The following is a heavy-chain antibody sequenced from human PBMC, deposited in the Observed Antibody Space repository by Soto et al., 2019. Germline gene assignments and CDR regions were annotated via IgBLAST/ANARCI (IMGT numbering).Heavy chain of an antibody. CDR1: GFTFDDYA. CDR2: ISWNSGSI. D-gene: IGHD6-19*01. Sequence: EVQLVESGGGLVQPGRSLRLSCAASGFTFDDYAMHWVRQAPGKGLEWVSGISWNSGSIGYADSVKGRFTISRDNAKNSLYLQMNSLRAEDTALYYCAKDAYLAVAGYGMDVWGQGTTVTVSS. J-gene: IGHJ6*02. V-gene: IGHV3-9*01. CDR3: AKDAYLAVAGYGMDV.